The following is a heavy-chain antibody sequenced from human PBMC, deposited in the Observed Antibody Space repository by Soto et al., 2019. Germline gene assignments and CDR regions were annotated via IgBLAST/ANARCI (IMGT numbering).Heavy chain of an antibody. J-gene: IGHJ4*02. D-gene: IGHD3-16*01. Sequence: QVQLVESGGGVVQPGRSLRLSCAASGFTFSSSGIHWVRQAPGKGLEWVAFISYDGSNKYYADAVKGRFDISRDNSKSTLYLQMNSLRAEDTAVYYCAKDSQEWFWGGFDHWGQGTLVTVSS. V-gene: IGHV3-30*18. CDR2: ISYDGSNK. CDR1: GFTFSSSG. CDR3: AKDSQEWFWGGFDH.